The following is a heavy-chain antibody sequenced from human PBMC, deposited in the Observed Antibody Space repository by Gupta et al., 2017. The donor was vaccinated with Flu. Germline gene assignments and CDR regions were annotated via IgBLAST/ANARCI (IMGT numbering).Heavy chain of an antibody. V-gene: IGHV3-21*01. CDR1: GFTFSSYS. CDR3: ARAHLEVEEMATIPDY. J-gene: IGHJ4*02. Sequence: EVQLVESGGGLVKPGGSLRLSCAASGFTFSSYSMNWVRQAPGKGLEWVSSISSSSSYIYYADSVKGRFTISRDNAKNSLYPQMNSLRAEDTAVYYCARAHLEVEEMATIPDYWGQGTLVTVSS. D-gene: IGHD5-24*01. CDR2: ISSSSSYI.